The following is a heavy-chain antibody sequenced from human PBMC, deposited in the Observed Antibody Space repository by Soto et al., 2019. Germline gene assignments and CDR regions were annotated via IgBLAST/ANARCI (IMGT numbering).Heavy chain of an antibody. CDR2: IIPIFGTA. D-gene: IGHD6-6*01. J-gene: IGHJ4*02. Sequence: ASVKVSCKASGGTFSSYAISWVRQAPGQGLEWMGGIIPIFGTANYAQKFQGRVTITADKSTSTAYMELSSLRSEDTAVYYCARDGFSSSARYYFDYWGQGNLVTVSS. V-gene: IGHV1-69*06. CDR1: GGTFSSYA. CDR3: ARDGFSSSARYYFDY.